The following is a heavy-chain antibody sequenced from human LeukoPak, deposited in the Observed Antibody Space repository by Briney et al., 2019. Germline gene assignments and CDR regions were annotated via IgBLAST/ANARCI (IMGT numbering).Heavy chain of an antibody. CDR2: INPKSGDT. Sequence: ASVKVSCKASGYTFTGYYLHWVRQAPGQGLEWMGWINPKSGDTKYAQKFQGRVTMTRDTSISTAYMELSRLRSDDTAVYYCARGGRAARPGNWFDPWGQGTLVTVSS. CDR3: ARGGRAARPGNWFDP. CDR1: GYTFTGYY. D-gene: IGHD6-6*01. V-gene: IGHV1-2*02. J-gene: IGHJ5*02.